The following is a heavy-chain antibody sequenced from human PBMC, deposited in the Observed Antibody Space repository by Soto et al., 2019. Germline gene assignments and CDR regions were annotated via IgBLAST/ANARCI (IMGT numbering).Heavy chain of an antibody. D-gene: IGHD3-22*01. CDR3: ARVTVAINWLLLEYNWFDP. CDR2: INHSGST. CDR1: GGSFSGYY. V-gene: IGHV4-34*01. Sequence: QVQLQQWGAGLLKPSETLSLTCAVYGGSFSGYYWSWIRQPPGKGLERIGEINHSGSTNYNPSLKIRVTISGDTSKNQFSLKLSSVTAADTAVYYCARVTVAINWLLLEYNWFDPWGQGTLVTVSS. J-gene: IGHJ5*02.